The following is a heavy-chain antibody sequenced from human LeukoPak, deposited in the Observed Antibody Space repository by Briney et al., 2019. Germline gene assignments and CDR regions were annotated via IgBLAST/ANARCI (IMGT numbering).Heavy chain of an antibody. D-gene: IGHD6-13*01. CDR3: ARDAGAAAGPEYYFDY. CDR1: GFTFSTYG. J-gene: IGHJ4*02. V-gene: IGHV4-34*01. CDR2: INHSGNS. Sequence: PGGSLRLSCAASGFTFSTYGMNWVRQAPGKGLEWIGEINHSGNSKYNPSLKSRVTISLDTSKNQFSLKVSSVTAADTAVYYCARDAGAAAGPEYYFDYWGRGTLVTVSS.